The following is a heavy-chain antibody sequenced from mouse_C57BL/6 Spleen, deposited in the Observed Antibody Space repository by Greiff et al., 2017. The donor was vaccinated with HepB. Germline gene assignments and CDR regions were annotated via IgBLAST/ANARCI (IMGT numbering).Heavy chain of an antibody. Sequence: EVMLVESGGGLVKPGGSLKLSCAASGFTFSSYAMSWVRQTPEKRLEWVATISDGGSYTYYPDNVKGRFTISRDNAKNNLYLQMSHLKSEDTAMYDCAIDRDDDDWYFDVWGTGATVTVSS. D-gene: IGHD2-4*01. CDR2: ISDGGSYT. J-gene: IGHJ1*03. V-gene: IGHV5-4*01. CDR3: AIDRDDDDWYFDV. CDR1: GFTFSSYA.